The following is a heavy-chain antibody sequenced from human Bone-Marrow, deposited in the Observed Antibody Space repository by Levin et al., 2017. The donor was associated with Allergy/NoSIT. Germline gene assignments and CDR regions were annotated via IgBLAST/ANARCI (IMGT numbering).Heavy chain of an antibody. J-gene: IGHJ6*02. V-gene: IGHV3-30*18. CDR3: AKPPYDYGHYGMDV. CDR1: GFTFSTFG. D-gene: IGHD4-17*01. Sequence: GGSLRLSCVASGFTFSTFGMHWVRQAPGKGLEWVAAISFDGVHRYYADSVKGRFTSSRDNSRNTLYLQMDSLRAEDTAVYYCAKPPYDYGHYGMDVWGQGTTVSVSS. CDR2: ISFDGVHR.